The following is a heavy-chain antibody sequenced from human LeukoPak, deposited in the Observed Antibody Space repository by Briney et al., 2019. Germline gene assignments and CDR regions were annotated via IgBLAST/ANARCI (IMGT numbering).Heavy chain of an antibody. CDR1: GFTFSSYW. CDR2: IKPDGSDQ. Sequence: GGSLRLSCAASGFTFSSYWMTWVRQAPGKGLEWVANIKPDGSDQYYVDSVKGRFSISRDNAKNSLYLQMNSLRAEDTAVYYYARVGLWFGESPSDYWGQGTLVTVSS. CDR3: ARVGLWFGESPSDY. D-gene: IGHD3-10*01. J-gene: IGHJ4*02. V-gene: IGHV3-7*01.